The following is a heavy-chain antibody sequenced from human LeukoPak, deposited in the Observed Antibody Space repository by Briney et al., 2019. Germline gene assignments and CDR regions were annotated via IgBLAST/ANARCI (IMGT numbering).Heavy chain of an antibody. CDR2: INHSGST. V-gene: IGHV4-34*01. Sequence: SETLSLTCAVYGGSFSDYYWSWIRQPPGKGLEWIGEINHSGSTNYNPSLKSRVTISVDTSKNQFSLKLSSVTAADTAVYYCARGATVSYHYYYYYMDVWGKGTTVTVSS. CDR1: GGSFSDYY. D-gene: IGHD4-17*01. CDR3: ARGATVSYHYYYYYMDV. J-gene: IGHJ6*03.